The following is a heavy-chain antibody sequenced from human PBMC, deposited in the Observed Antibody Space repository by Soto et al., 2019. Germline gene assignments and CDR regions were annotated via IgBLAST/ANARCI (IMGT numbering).Heavy chain of an antibody. J-gene: IGHJ6*02. V-gene: IGHV1-69*12. CDR3: ARVKGSFERYYDYYGMDV. D-gene: IGHD3-10*01. CDR1: GGTFSSYA. Sequence: QVQLVQSGAEVKKPGSSVKVSCKASGGTFSSYAISWVRQAPGQGLEWMGGIIPIFGTANYAQKFQGRVTLTAEXFTCTXXRGLGSVRSEDTAVYYCARVKGSFERYYDYYGMDVWGRGTTVTVSS. CDR2: IIPIFGTA.